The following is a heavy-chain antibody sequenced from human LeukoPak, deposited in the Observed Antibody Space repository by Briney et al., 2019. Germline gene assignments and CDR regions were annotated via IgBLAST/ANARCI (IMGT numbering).Heavy chain of an antibody. D-gene: IGHD3-3*01. CDR1: GGTFSSYA. Sequence: SVKVSCKASGGTFSSYAISWVRQAPGQGLEWMGRIIPIFGTANYAQKFQGRVTITTDESTSTAYMELSSLSSEDTAVYYCARGRITIFGVVAFDPWGQGTLVTVSS. CDR2: IIPIFGTA. V-gene: IGHV1-69*05. CDR3: ARGRITIFGVVAFDP. J-gene: IGHJ5*02.